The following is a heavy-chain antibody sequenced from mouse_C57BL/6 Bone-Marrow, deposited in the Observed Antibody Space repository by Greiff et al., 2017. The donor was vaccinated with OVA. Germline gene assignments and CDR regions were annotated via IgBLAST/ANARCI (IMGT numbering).Heavy chain of an antibody. V-gene: IGHV1-64*01. J-gene: IGHJ4*01. CDR2: IHPNSGST. Sequence: QVQLQQPGAELVKPGASVKLSCKASGYTFTSYWMHWVKQRPGQGLEWIGMIHPNSGSTNYNEKFKSKATLTVDKSSSTAYMQLSSLTSEDSAVYYCARSRYYDYDEGRYAMDYWGQGTSVTVSS. CDR1: GYTFTSYW. CDR3: ARSRYYDYDEGRYAMDY. D-gene: IGHD2-4*01.